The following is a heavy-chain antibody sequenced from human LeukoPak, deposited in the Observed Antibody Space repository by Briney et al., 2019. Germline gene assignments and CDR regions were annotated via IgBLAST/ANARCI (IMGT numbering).Heavy chain of an antibody. V-gene: IGHV3-23*01. CDR1: GFTFSSYS. CDR2: ISGSGGST. Sequence: GGSLRLSCAASGFTFSSYSMNWVRQAPGRGLEWVSAISGSGGSTYYADSVKGRFTISRDNSKNTLYLQMNSLRAEDTAVYYCARWDSGSYQDAFDIWGQGTMVTVSS. CDR3: ARWDSGSYQDAFDI. D-gene: IGHD1-26*01. J-gene: IGHJ3*02.